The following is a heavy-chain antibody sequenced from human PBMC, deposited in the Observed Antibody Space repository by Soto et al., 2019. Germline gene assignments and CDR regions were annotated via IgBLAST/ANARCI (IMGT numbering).Heavy chain of an antibody. CDR2: IYHSGST. V-gene: IGHV4-30-2*01. CDR1: GGSISSGGYS. J-gene: IGHJ4*02. CDR3: ARESYSGYDSGARYFDY. D-gene: IGHD5-12*01. Sequence: QLQLQESGSGLVKPSQTLSLTCAVSGGSISSGGYSWSWIRQPPGKGLEWIGYIYHSGSTYYNPSLKSRVTLSVDRSKNQFSLKLSSVTAADTAVYYCARESYSGYDSGARYFDYWGQGTLVTVSS.